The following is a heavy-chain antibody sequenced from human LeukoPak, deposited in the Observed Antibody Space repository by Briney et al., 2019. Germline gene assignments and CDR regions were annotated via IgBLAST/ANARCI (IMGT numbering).Heavy chain of an antibody. CDR3: ARNGCSSTSCYYYYYYYYMDV. Sequence: GGSLRLSCRGSGFTFGDYGISWVRQAPGKGLEWVSSISSSSSYIYYADSVKGRFTISRDNAKNSLYLQMNSLRAEDTAVYYCARNGCSSTSCYYYYYYYYMDVWGKGTTVTVSS. CDR1: GFTFGDYG. D-gene: IGHD2-2*01. V-gene: IGHV3-21*01. CDR2: ISSSSSYI. J-gene: IGHJ6*03.